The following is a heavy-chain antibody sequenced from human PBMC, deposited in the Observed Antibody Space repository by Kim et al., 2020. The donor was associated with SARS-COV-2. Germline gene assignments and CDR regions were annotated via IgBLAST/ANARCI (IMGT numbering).Heavy chain of an antibody. Sequence: SETLSLTCAVYGGSFSGYYWSWIRQPPGKGLEWIGEINHSGSTNYNPSLKSRVTISVDTSKNQFSLKLSSVTAADTAVYYCARGCYCSGGSCQYYFDYWGQGTLVTVSS. CDR3: ARGCYCSGGSCQYYFDY. V-gene: IGHV4-34*01. J-gene: IGHJ4*02. CDR2: INHSGST. CDR1: GGSFSGYY. D-gene: IGHD2-15*01.